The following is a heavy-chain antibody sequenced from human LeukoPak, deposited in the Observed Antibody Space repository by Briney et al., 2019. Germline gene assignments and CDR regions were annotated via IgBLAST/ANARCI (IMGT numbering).Heavy chain of an antibody. CDR2: IRGSGYNP. D-gene: IGHD3-3*01. Sequence: PGGSLRLSCTASGFTFSNSDMNWVRQAPGKGLEWVSCIRGSGYNPEYTDSVKGRFTISRDNSRNTLYLQLNSLRAEDTALYYCAICAKTPDCGSGSCNWFDAWGQGTLVTVSS. CDR1: GFTFSNSD. V-gene: IGHV3-23*01. J-gene: IGHJ5*02. CDR3: AICAKTPDCGSGSCNWFDA.